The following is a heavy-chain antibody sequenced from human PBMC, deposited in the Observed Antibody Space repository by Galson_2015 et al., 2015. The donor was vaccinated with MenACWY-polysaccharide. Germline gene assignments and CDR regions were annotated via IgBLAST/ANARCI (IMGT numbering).Heavy chain of an antibody. CDR3: ARHGLKTQWTWFDP. J-gene: IGHJ5*02. CDR2: IYPGDSDT. CDR1: GYSFATYW. D-gene: IGHD6-19*01. Sequence: QSGAEVKKPGESLKISCTGSGYSFATYWIGWVRQMPGKGLEWMGIIYPGDSDTRYSPSFQGQVTISADKSINTAYLQWNSQKASDTAMYYCARHGLKTQWTWFDPWGQGTLVTVSS. V-gene: IGHV5-51*01.